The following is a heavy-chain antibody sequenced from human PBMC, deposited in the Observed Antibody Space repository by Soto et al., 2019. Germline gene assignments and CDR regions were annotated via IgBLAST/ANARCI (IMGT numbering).Heavy chain of an antibody. D-gene: IGHD2-8*02. J-gene: IGHJ4*02. CDR3: ATFLVGATARNDFDS. CDR2: IYSNGGT. V-gene: IGHV4-39*01. CDR1: GGSIRSNDYF. Sequence: LQLQESGPGVVKPSETLSLACSVSGGSIRSNDYFWGWVRQPPGQGLEWIGSIYSNGGTYYSPSMTGRASVAIDTSNKPFFLAVRSVTAADTAVYYCATFLVGATARNDFDSWGQGTLVTISS.